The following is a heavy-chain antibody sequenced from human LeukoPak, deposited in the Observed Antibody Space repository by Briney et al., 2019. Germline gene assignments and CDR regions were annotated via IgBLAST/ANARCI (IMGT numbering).Heavy chain of an antibody. CDR1: GRSFSGYY. Sequence: SDTLSLTRAVYGRSFSGYYWSWIRQPPGKWLEWIGEISRGGSTNYTPSLKSRVTISVDTSKNQFSLKLSSVTAADTAVYYCARRRYFDLWGRGTLVTVSS. V-gene: IGHV4-34*01. J-gene: IGHJ2*01. CDR2: ISRGGST. CDR3: ARRRYFDL.